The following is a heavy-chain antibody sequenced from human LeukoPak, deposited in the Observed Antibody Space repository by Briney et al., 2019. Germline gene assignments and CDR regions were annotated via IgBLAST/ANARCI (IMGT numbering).Heavy chain of an antibody. CDR1: GFTLSSYG. Sequence: GGSLRLSCAASGFTLSSYGMHWVRQAPGKGLEWVAVISYDGSNKYYADSVKGRFTISRDNSKNTLYLQMNSLRAEDTAVYYCAKDAHAIQLWLTLGFDYWGQGTLVTVSS. CDR3: AKDAHAIQLWLTLGFDY. CDR2: ISYDGSNK. J-gene: IGHJ4*02. D-gene: IGHD5-18*01. V-gene: IGHV3-30*18.